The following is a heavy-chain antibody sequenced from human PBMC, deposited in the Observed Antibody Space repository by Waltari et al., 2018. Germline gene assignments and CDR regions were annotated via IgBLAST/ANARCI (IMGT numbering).Heavy chain of an antibody. V-gene: IGHV4-39*01. D-gene: IGHD6-13*01. Sequence: QLQLQESGPGLVKPSETLSLTCTVSGGSISSSSYYWGWIRQPPGKGLEWIGSIYYSGSTYYNPSLKGRVTISVDTSKNQFSLKLSSVTAADTAVYYCARHNFIAAADNYYMDVWGKGTTVTVSS. CDR1: GGSISSSSYY. J-gene: IGHJ6*03. CDR3: ARHNFIAAADNYYMDV. CDR2: IYYSGST.